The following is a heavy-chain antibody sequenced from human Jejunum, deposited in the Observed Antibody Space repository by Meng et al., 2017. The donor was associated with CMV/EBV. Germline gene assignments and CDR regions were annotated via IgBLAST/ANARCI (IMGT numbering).Heavy chain of an antibody. Sequence: TFNGYYRHGVRQAPGQGLEWMGWVNPNSGDTDYAQNFQGRVTMTRDPSISTAYMELSGLRSDDTAVYYCARDGVLCGDTSCRGFYSWGQGTLVTVSS. V-gene: IGHV1-2*02. D-gene: IGHD2-21*01. CDR2: VNPNSGDT. CDR3: ARDGVLCGDTSCRGFYS. J-gene: IGHJ5*02. CDR1: TFNGYY.